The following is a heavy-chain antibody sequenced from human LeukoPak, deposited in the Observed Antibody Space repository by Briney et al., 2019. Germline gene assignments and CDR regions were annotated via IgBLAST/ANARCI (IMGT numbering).Heavy chain of an antibody. D-gene: IGHD2-2*01. V-gene: IGHV3-21*01. CDR3: ANNLYCASASCL. J-gene: IGHJ4*02. Sequence: KEMEWVSSISPDSSYIFYADSVKGRFTISRDNAKNSLYLQMNSLKVEDTATYYCANNLYCASASCLWGQGTLVSVSS. CDR2: ISPDSSYI.